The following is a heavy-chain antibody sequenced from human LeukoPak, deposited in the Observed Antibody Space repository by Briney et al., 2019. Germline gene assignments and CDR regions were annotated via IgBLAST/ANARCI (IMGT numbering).Heavy chain of an antibody. CDR3: ARDWVVAADYYYYGMDV. CDR2: IYYGGST. Sequence: SETLSLTCTVSGGSISSGGYYWSWIRQHPGKGLEWIGYIYYGGSTSYNPSLKSRVTISVDTSRNQFSLKLSSVTAADTAVCYCARDWVVAADYYYYGMDVWGQGTTVTVSS. D-gene: IGHD2-15*01. CDR1: GGSISSGGYY. V-gene: IGHV4-31*02. J-gene: IGHJ6*02.